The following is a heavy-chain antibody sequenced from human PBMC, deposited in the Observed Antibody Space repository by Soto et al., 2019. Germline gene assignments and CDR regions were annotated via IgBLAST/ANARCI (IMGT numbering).Heavy chain of an antibody. CDR1: GDSIIRSF. Sequence: QVQLQESGPRLVKSSETLSLVCSVSGDSIIRSFWGWIRQSPGKGLQYIGYISDSGVTDYDPSLXXXXXXXXXXXXXXXXXXXXXXXXXXXXXYYCARGAGDFSGPDSFDIWGQGTMVTVSS. CDR3: ARGAGDFSGPDSFDI. J-gene: IGHJ3*02. V-gene: IGHV4-59*01. CDR2: ISDSGVT. D-gene: IGHD2-21*01.